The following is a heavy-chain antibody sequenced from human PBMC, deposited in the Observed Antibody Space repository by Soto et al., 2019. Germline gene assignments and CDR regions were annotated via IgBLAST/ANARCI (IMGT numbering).Heavy chain of an antibody. CDR1: GFIFLDSA. J-gene: IGHJ4*02. CDR3: TRGIKGWSGSPRYCRDY. D-gene: IGHD3-3*01. Sequence: EVQLVESGGGLVQPGGSLKLSCAASGFIFLDSALHWVRQASGKGLEWVGRIRRKANNSATTYAASVEGGFAISRDDSKTPASMHMNRLKTDDTAIYYCTRGIKGWSGSPRYCRDYWCQRTLVTVSS. CDR2: IRRKANNSAT. V-gene: IGHV3-73*02.